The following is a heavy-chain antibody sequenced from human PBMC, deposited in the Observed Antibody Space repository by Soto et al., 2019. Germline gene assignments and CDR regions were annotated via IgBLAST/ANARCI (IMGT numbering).Heavy chain of an antibody. CDR1: GFTFSNAW. D-gene: IGHD3-22*01. CDR2: IKSKTDGGTT. V-gene: IGHV3-15*07. Sequence: GGSLRLSCAASGFTFSNAWMNWVRQAPGKGLEWVGRIKSKTDGGTTDYAVPVKGRFTISRDDSKNTLYLQMNSLKTEDTAVYYCTTDPIYYDSYGMDVWGQGTTVTVSS. J-gene: IGHJ6*02. CDR3: TTDPIYYDSYGMDV.